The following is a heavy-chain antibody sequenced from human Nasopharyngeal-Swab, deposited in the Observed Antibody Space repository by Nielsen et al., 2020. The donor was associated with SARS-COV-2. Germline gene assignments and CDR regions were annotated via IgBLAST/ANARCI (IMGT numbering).Heavy chain of an antibody. J-gene: IGHJ6*02. V-gene: IGHV3-64D*08. D-gene: IGHD2-2*01. CDR2: ISSNGGST. CDR3: VKGAAAYYYGMDV. Sequence: GESLKISCSASGFTFSSYAMHWVRQAPGKGLEYVSAISSNGGSTYYADSVKGRFTISRANSKNTLYLQMSSLRAEDTAVYYCVKGAAAYYYGMDVWGQGTTVTVSS. CDR1: GFTFSSYA.